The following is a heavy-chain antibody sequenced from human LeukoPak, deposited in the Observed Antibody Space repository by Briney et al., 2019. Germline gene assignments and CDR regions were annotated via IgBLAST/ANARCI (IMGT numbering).Heavy chain of an antibody. CDR3: ARPRVGATTYFDY. V-gene: IGHV4-38-2*01. CDR2: IYHSGST. J-gene: IGHJ4*02. D-gene: IGHD1-26*01. Sequence: PSETLSLTCAVSGYSISSGYYWGWIRQPPGKGLEWIGSIYHSGSTYYNPSLKSRVTISVDTSKNQFSLKLSSVTAADTAVYCCARPRVGATTYFDYWGQGTLVTVSS. CDR1: GYSISSGYY.